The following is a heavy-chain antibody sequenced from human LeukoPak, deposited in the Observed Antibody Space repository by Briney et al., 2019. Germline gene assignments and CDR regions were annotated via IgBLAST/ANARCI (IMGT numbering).Heavy chain of an antibody. CDR2: IYHSGTT. J-gene: IGHJ4*02. CDR1: GYSITSSSW. Sequence: SDTLSLTCAVSGYSITSSSWWGWIRQPPGKGLEWIGYIYHSGTTYYNPSLQSRVTMSVDTSKNQFSLKLSSVTAVDTAVHYCARKENVYYYFDYWGQGTLVTVSS. CDR3: ARKENVYYYFDY. D-gene: IGHD3-10*01. V-gene: IGHV4-28*01.